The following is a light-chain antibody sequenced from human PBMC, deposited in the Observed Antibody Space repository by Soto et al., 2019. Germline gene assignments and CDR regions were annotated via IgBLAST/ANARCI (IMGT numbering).Light chain of an antibody. CDR1: SSEVGGYNY. CDR3: SSYTSSSLLV. Sequence: QSALTQPASVSGSPGQSITISCTGTSSEVGGYNYVSWYPQHPGKAPKLMIYDVRNRPSGVSNRFSGSKSGNTASLTISGLPAEDEADYYCSSYTSSSLLVFGTGTKVTVL. CDR2: DVR. V-gene: IGLV2-14*01. J-gene: IGLJ1*01.